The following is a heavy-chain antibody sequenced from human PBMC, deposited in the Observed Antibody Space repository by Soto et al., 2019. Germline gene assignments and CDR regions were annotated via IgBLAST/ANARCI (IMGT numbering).Heavy chain of an antibody. D-gene: IGHD6-19*01. CDR3: ASVGFSSGNAGASDV. CDR1: GFTFSSSV. Sequence: GGSLRLSCAASGFTFSSSVMSWVRQAPGKGLEWVSTINDDGGATHYADSVKGRFTISRDNSKDTLFLQMTGLRADDTAVYHCASVGFSSGNAGASDVWGPGLMVTVSS. J-gene: IGHJ3*01. CDR2: INDDGGAT. V-gene: IGHV3-23*01.